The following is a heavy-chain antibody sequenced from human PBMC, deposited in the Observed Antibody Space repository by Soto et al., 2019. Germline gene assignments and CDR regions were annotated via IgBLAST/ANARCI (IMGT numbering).Heavy chain of an antibody. CDR2: IYYSGST. D-gene: IGHD3-10*01. V-gene: IGHV4-31*02. CDR3: ARDSSSYGSGSYEPRFAY. J-gene: IGHJ4*02. Sequence: PGKGLEWIGYIYYSGSTYYNPSLKSRVTISVDTSKNQFSLKLSSVTAADTAVYYCARDSSSYGSGSYEPRFAYWGQGTLVTVSS.